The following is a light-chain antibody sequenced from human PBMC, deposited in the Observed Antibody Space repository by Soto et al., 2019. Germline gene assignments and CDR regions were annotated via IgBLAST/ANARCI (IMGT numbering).Light chain of an antibody. J-gene: IGKJ4*01. V-gene: IGKV3-20*01. CDR1: QSVSSSY. Sequence: EIVLTQFPGTLSLSPGERATLSCRASQSVSSSYLAWYQQKPGQAPRLLIYGASSRATGIPDRFSGSGSGTDFTLTISRLEPEDFAVYYCQQYGSSLFTFGGGTKVDI. CDR3: QQYGSSLFT. CDR2: GAS.